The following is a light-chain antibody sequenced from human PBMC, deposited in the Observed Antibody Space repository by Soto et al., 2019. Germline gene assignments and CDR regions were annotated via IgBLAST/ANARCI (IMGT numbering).Light chain of an antibody. CDR2: AAS. CDR3: QKYNSAPLT. J-gene: IGKJ4*01. V-gene: IGKV1-27*01. CDR1: QGSGIY. Sequence: DIQMTQSPSSLSASFGDRVTMTCRASQGSGIYLAWFQQRPGNTPKLLIYAASTLQSGFPSRFSGSGSGTDFTLTISSLQPEDVATYYCQKYNSAPLTFGGGTRVEIK.